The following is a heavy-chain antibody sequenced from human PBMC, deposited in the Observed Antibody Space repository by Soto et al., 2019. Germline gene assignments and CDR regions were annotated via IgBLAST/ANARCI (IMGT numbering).Heavy chain of an antibody. J-gene: IGHJ4*02. Sequence: ASVKVSCKASGYTFTGCYMHWVRQAPGQGLEWMGWINPNSGGTNYAQKFQGRVTMTRDTSISTAYMELSRLRSDDTAVYYCARDDYDFWSGYPDWGQGTLVTVSS. CDR3: ARDDYDFWSGYPD. D-gene: IGHD3-3*01. V-gene: IGHV1-2*02. CDR1: GYTFTGCY. CDR2: INPNSGGT.